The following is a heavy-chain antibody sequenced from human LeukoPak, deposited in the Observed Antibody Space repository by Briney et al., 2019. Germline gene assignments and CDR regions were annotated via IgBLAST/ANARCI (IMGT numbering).Heavy chain of an antibody. J-gene: IGHJ4*02. Sequence: GGSLRLSCAASGFTFSSYAMTWVRQAPGKGLEWVSSISESGGSTFYADSVKGRFTISRDNSKNTLYLQLNSLRAEDTAEYYCAKGSATGYFDYWGQGTLVTVST. D-gene: IGHD3-10*01. CDR3: AKGSATGYFDY. CDR2: ISESGGST. CDR1: GFTFSSYA. V-gene: IGHV3-23*01.